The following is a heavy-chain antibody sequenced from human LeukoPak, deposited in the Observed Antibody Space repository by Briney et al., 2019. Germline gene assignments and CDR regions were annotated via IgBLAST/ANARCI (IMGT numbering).Heavy chain of an antibody. J-gene: IGHJ4*02. Sequence: SETLSLTCTVSGGSISSYYWSLIRQPPGKGLEWIGYSYYSGSTNYNPSLKSRVTISVDTSKNQFSLKLSSVTAADTAVYYCASLSGFGGVIDQYYFDYWGQGTLVTVSS. CDR3: ASLSGFGGVIDQYYFDY. CDR2: SYYSGST. V-gene: IGHV4-59*08. CDR1: GGSISSYY. D-gene: IGHD3-16*02.